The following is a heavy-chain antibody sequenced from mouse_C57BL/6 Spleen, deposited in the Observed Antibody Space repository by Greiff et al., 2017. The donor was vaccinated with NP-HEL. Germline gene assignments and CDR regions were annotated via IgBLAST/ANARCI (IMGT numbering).Heavy chain of an antibody. D-gene: IGHD2-3*01. CDR3: AKIDGYYDYAMDY. J-gene: IGHJ4*01. V-gene: IGHV2-2*01. CDR2: IWRGGST. CDR1: GFSLTSYG. Sequence: VQLQQSGPGLVQPSQSLSITCTVSGFSLTSYGVHWVRQSPGTCLEWLGVIWRGGSTAYNAAFISRLSISKDNSKSQVFFKMNSLQADDTAIDYCAKIDGYYDYAMDYWGQGTSVTVSS.